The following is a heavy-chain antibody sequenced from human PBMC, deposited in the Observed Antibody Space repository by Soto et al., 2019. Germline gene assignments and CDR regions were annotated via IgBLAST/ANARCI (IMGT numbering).Heavy chain of an antibody. CDR3: ARDERGYNYVSDYGLDV. J-gene: IGHJ6*02. CDR1: GGTFNSHT. Sequence: QVQLVQSGAELKKPGSSVKVSCEASGGTFNSHTIIAWGRQAPGQGPEWMGRIIPTRDIVDYAQKFQERVTISADRPTNTACMELRSLVSEDTAVYYCARDERGYNYVSDYGLDVWGQGTVVTVS. V-gene: IGHV1-69*08. D-gene: IGHD5-18*01. CDR2: IIPTRDIV.